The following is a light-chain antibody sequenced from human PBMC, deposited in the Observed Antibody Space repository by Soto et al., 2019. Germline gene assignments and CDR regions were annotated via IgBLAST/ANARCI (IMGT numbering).Light chain of an antibody. CDR3: QQYGTSPWT. CDR1: QSVSSGY. CDR2: GAS. Sequence: DIVLTHSPGTLYLSPGERATLSCRASQSVSSGYLAWYQQRPGQAPRLLIYGASTRATGIPDRFSGSGSGTDFTLTISRLEPEDFAVYYCQQYGTSPWTFGQGTKVDIK. J-gene: IGKJ1*01. V-gene: IGKV3-20*01.